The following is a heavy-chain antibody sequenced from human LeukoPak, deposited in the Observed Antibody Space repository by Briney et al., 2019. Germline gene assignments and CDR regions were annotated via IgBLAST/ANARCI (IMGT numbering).Heavy chain of an antibody. Sequence: ASVKVSCKASGYTFTDYYIHWVRQAPGQGLEWMGWINPNSGGTNYAQKFQGRVTLTRDTSISTAYMELSRLRSDDTAVYYCSASRSYYGGFDYWGQGTLVTVSS. CDR2: INPNSGGT. J-gene: IGHJ4*02. V-gene: IGHV1-2*02. D-gene: IGHD1-26*01. CDR3: SASRSYYGGFDY. CDR1: GYTFTDYY.